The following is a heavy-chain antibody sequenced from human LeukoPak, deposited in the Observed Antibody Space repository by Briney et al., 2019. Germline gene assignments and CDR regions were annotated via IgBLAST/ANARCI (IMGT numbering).Heavy chain of an antibody. CDR3: AADSRRSSGWFLPDRFDI. CDR1: RYTLTDLS. V-gene: IGHV1-24*01. Sequence: GASVKVSCKVSRYTLTDLSMHWVRQTPGSGPEWMGGFDPEAGETVYAQKFQGRVTMTDDTSTDTAYMELSSLRSEDTAVYYCAADSRRSSGWFLPDRFDIWGQGTKVTVSS. D-gene: IGHD6-19*01. J-gene: IGHJ3*02. CDR2: FDPEAGET.